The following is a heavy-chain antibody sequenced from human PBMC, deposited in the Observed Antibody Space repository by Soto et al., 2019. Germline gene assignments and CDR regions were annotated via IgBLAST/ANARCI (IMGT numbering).Heavy chain of an antibody. D-gene: IGHD7-27*01. J-gene: IGHJ4*02. CDR2: ISSNGGST. V-gene: IGHV3-64D*08. CDR1: GFTFSSYA. CDR3: AKGKATSWVQIIGS. Sequence: GGSLRLSCSASGFTFSSYAMHWVRQAPGKGLEYVSGISSNGGSTHYADSARGRFSISRDNSKNTLYLQMSSLRPGDTAVYYCAKGKATSWVQIIGSWGQGTLVTVSS.